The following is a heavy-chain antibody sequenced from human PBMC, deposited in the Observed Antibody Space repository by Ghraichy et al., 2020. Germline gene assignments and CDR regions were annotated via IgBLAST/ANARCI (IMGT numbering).Heavy chain of an antibody. CDR1: GGSISSYY. J-gene: IGHJ5*02. CDR3: ARVSVAAANWFDP. Sequence: SQTLSLTCTVSGGSISSYYWSWIRQPPGKGLEWIGYIYYSGSTNYNPSLKSRVTISVDTSKNQFSLKLSSVTAADTAVYYCARVSVAAANWFDPWGQGTLVTVSS. D-gene: IGHD6-13*01. CDR2: IYYSGST. V-gene: IGHV4-59*01.